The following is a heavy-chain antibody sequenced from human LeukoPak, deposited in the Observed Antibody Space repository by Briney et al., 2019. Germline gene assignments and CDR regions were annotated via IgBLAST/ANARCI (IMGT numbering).Heavy chain of an antibody. J-gene: IGHJ4*02. Sequence: QSGGSLRLSCAASGFTFSSYGMHWVRQAPGKGLEWVSAISGSGGSTYYADSVKGRFTISRDNSKNTLYLQMNSLRAEDTAVYYCAKDMYSSSSPYWGQGTLVTVSS. V-gene: IGHV3-23*01. D-gene: IGHD6-6*01. CDR2: ISGSGGST. CDR1: GFTFSSYG. CDR3: AKDMYSSSSPY.